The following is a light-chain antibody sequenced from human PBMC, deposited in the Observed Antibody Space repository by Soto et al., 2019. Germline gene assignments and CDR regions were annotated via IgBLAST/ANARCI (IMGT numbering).Light chain of an antibody. CDR1: SSDVGGYNY. CDR2: DVS. V-gene: IGLV2-14*01. Sequence: QSVLTQPASVSGSPGQSIAISCTGTSSDVGGYNYVSWYQQHPGKAPELMVYDVSNRPSGVSNRFSGSKSGNTASLTISGLQAEDEADYYCSSYTSSRTYVFGTGTKVTDL. CDR3: SSYTSSRTYV. J-gene: IGLJ1*01.